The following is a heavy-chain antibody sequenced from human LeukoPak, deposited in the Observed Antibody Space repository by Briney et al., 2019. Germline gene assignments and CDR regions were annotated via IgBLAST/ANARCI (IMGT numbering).Heavy chain of an antibody. CDR3: ARGIVVVAQLGFYFYYMDV. V-gene: IGHV4-61*02. Sequence: SETLSLTCTVSGNSISSGSYYWRWIRQPAGKGLEWIGRIYTSGSTNYNPSLKSRVTISVDTSKNQFSLKLSSVTAADTAVYYCARGIVVVAQLGFYFYYMDVWGKGTTVTISS. J-gene: IGHJ6*03. D-gene: IGHD2-15*01. CDR2: IYTSGST. CDR1: GNSISSGSYY.